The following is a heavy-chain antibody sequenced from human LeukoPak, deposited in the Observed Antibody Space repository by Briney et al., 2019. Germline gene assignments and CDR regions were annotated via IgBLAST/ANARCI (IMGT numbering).Heavy chain of an antibody. V-gene: IGHV4-34*01. CDR1: GGSFSGYY. CDR3: AVITFGGVIAS. J-gene: IGHJ5*01. D-gene: IGHD3-16*01. Sequence: SETLSLTCAVYGGSFSGYYWSWIRQPPGKGLEWIGEINHSGSTNYNPSLKSRVTISVDRSKNQFSLKLSSVTAADTAVYYCAVITFGGVIASWGQGTLVTVSS. CDR2: INHSGST.